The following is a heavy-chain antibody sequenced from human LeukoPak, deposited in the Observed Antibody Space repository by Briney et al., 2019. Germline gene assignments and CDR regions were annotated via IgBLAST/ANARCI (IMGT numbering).Heavy chain of an antibody. D-gene: IGHD3-16*01. Sequence: GGSLRLSCAASGFTFSSYDMHWVRQATGKGLEWVSAIGTAGDTYYPGSVKGRFTISRENAKDSLYLQMNSLRAGDTAVYYCARGSYQGPSRSYYCYGMDVWGQGTTVTVSS. CDR2: IGTAGDT. CDR1: GFTFSSYD. J-gene: IGHJ6*02. V-gene: IGHV3-13*01. CDR3: ARGSYQGPSRSYYCYGMDV.